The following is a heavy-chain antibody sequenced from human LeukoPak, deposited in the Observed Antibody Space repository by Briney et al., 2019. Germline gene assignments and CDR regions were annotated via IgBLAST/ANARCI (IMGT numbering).Heavy chain of an antibody. CDR2: IYYSGST. V-gene: IGHV4-61*08. D-gene: IGHD7-27*01. Sequence: SETLSLTCAVSGGSISSGGYSWSWIRQPPGKGLEWIGYIYYSGSTNYNPSLKSRVTISVDTSKNQFSLKLSSVTAADTAVYYCARLNWGYYFDYWGQGTLVTVSS. J-gene: IGHJ4*02. CDR1: GGSISSGGYS. CDR3: ARLNWGYYFDY.